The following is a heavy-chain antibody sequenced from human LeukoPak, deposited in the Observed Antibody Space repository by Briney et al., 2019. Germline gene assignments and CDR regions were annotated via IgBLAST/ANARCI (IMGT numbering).Heavy chain of an antibody. CDR1: GGSISTSSYY. J-gene: IGHJ4*02. CDR2: MYYSGST. D-gene: IGHD3-3*01. CDR3: ASNEWSGYYFDY. Sequence: SETLSLTCTVSGGSISTSSYYWGWIREPPGKGLEWIGSMYYSGSTYYNPSLKSRVTISVDTSKNQFSLKLSSVTAADTALYYCASNEWSGYYFDYWGQGTLVTVSS. V-gene: IGHV4-39*01.